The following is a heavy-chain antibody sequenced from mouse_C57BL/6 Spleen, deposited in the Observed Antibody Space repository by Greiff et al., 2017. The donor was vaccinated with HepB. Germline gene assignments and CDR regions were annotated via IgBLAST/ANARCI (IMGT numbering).Heavy chain of an antibody. Sequence: EVQLQQSGPELVKPGASVKISCKASGYTFTDYYMNWVKQSHGKSLEWIGDINPNNGGTSYNQKFKGKATLTVDKSSSTAYMELRSLTSEDSAVYYCARVGGYGNERYFDVWGTGTTVTVSS. V-gene: IGHV1-26*01. CDR3: ARVGGYGNERYFDV. CDR2: INPNNGGT. CDR1: GYTFTDYY. J-gene: IGHJ1*03. D-gene: IGHD2-1*01.